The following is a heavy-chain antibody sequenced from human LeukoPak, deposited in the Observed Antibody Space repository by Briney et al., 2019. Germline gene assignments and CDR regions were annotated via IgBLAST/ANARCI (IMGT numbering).Heavy chain of an antibody. J-gene: IGHJ1*01. CDR1: GGTFSSYA. V-gene: IGHV1-69*01. D-gene: IGHD5-24*01. CDR2: IIPIFGTA. CDR3: ARMAPNAEYFQH. Sequence: GASVKVSCKASGGTFSSYAISWVRQAPGQGLEWMGGIIPIFGTANYAQKFQGRVTITADESTSTAYMELSSLRSEDTAVYYCARMAPNAEYFQHWGQGTLVTVSS.